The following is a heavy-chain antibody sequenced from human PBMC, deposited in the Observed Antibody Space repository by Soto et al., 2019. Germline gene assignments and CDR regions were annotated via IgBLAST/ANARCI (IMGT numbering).Heavy chain of an antibody. CDR3: ARTPPDYYGSGSYYQYYFDY. Sequence: VSGPTLVNPTQTLTLTCTFSGFSLSTSGMCVSWIRQPPGKALEWLALIDWDDDKYYSTSLKTRLTISKDTSKNQVVLTMTNMDPVDTATYYCARTPPDYYGSGSYYQYYFDYWGQGTLVTVSS. J-gene: IGHJ4*02. CDR1: GFSLSTSGMC. D-gene: IGHD3-10*01. V-gene: IGHV2-70*01. CDR2: IDWDDDK.